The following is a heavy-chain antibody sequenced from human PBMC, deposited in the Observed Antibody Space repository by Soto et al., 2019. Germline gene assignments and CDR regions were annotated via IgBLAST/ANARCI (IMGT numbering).Heavy chain of an antibody. CDR2: IIPILGIA. V-gene: IGHV1-69*02. D-gene: IGHD4-17*01. Sequence: SVKVSCKASGGTFSSYTISWVRQAPGQGLEWMGRIIPILGIANYAQKFQGRVTITADKSTSTAYMELSSLRSEDTAVYYCARGIKYGAYSRWYDPWGQGTLFTVSS. J-gene: IGHJ5*02. CDR3: ARGIKYGAYSRWYDP. CDR1: GGTFSSYT.